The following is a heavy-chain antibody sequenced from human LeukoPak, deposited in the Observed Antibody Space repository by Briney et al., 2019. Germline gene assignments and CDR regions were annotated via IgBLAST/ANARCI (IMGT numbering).Heavy chain of an antibody. J-gene: IGHJ6*03. Sequence: SETLSLTCAVYGGSFSGYYWSWIRQPLGKGLEWIGEINHSGSTNYNPSLKSRVTISVDTSKNQFSLKLSSVAAADTAVYYCARLASSSLFHHYYYMDVWGKGTTVTVSS. V-gene: IGHV4-34*01. D-gene: IGHD6-6*01. CDR1: GGSFSGYY. CDR3: ARLASSSLFHHYYYMDV. CDR2: INHSGST.